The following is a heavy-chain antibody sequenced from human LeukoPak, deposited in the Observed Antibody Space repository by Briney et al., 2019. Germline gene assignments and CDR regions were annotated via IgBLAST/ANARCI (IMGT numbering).Heavy chain of an antibody. J-gene: IGHJ4*02. CDR3: AKDRRGGSCYLDY. D-gene: IGHD2-15*01. CDR2: ISYDGSNE. Sequence: GGSLRLSCAASGFTFSSYGMHWVRQAPGKGLEWVAVISYDGSNEYYADSVKGRFTISRDNSKNTLYLQMNSLRAEDTAVYYCAKDRRGGSCYLDYWGQGTLVTVSS. CDR1: GFTFSSYG. V-gene: IGHV3-30*18.